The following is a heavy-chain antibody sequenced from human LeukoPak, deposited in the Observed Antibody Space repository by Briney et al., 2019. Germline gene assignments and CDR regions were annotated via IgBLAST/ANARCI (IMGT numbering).Heavy chain of an antibody. Sequence: ASVKVSCKASGGTFSSYAISWVRQAPGQGLEWMGGIIPIFGTANYAQKFQGRVTITADESTSTAYMELSSLRSEDTAVYYCARADAGAPPLDYWGQGTLVTVSS. CDR3: ARADAGAPPLDY. D-gene: IGHD1-26*01. J-gene: IGHJ4*02. V-gene: IGHV1-69*13. CDR2: IIPIFGTA. CDR1: GGTFSSYA.